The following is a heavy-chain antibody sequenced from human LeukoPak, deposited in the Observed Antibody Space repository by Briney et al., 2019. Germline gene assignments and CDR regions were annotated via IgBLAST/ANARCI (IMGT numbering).Heavy chain of an antibody. Sequence: WTSVKVSCKTSGFTFTNSAVQWVRQARGQRLEWIGWIVVGSGSTDYTQKFQERVTITRDMSTGTAYMELSSLRSEDTAVYYCAARPGGYASFDIWGQGTMVTVSS. CDR3: AARPGGYASFDI. V-gene: IGHV1-58*01. D-gene: IGHD3-16*01. CDR1: GFTFTNSA. J-gene: IGHJ3*02. CDR2: IVVGSGST.